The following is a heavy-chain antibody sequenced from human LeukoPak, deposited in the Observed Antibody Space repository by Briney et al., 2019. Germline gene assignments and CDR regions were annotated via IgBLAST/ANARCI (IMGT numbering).Heavy chain of an antibody. V-gene: IGHV3-64*01. CDR3: ARAAVAGYHYYYMDV. CDR2: ISSNGGST. Sequence: PGGSLRLSCAASGFNLRSSAMFWVRQAPGKGLEYVSTISSNGGSTYYANSVKGRFTISRDNSKDTLYLQMGSLRAEDMGVYHCARAAVAGYHYYYMDVWGKGTTVTVSS. D-gene: IGHD6-19*01. J-gene: IGHJ6*03. CDR1: GFNLRSSA.